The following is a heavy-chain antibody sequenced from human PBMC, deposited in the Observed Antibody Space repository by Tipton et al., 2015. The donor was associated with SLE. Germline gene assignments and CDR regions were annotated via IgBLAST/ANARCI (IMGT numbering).Heavy chain of an antibody. V-gene: IGHV3-23*01. D-gene: IGHD2-15*01. CDR1: GFTFSSHA. CDR3: SRGWATPDY. Sequence: GSLRLSCAASGFTFSSHAMAWVRQAPGKGLEWVSTITGSGGLTDYADSVEGRFTISRDNAKNSLYLQMDSLRAEDTAVYYCSRGWATPDYWGQGTLVTVSS. CDR2: ITGSGGLT. J-gene: IGHJ4*02.